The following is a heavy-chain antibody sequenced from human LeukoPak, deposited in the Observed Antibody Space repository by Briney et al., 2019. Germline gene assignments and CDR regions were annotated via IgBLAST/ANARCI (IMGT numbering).Heavy chain of an antibody. CDR1: GASISSSNIY. D-gene: IGHD2-15*01. J-gene: IGHJ4*02. Sequence: SETLSLTCTVSGASISSSNIYWGWIRQPPGKGLEWIGTIYYSGSTYYNPSLKSRVTIAVDTSKNQFSLKLSSVTAADTAVYYCARYVVTPYYFDYWGQGTLVTASS. CDR3: ARYVVTPYYFDY. CDR2: IYYSGST. V-gene: IGHV4-39*01.